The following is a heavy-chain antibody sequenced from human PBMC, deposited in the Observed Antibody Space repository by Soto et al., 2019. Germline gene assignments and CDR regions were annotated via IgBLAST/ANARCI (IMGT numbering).Heavy chain of an antibody. Sequence: QVQLVQSGAEVKKPGASVKVSCKAFGYTFTSYGISWVRQAPGQGLEWMGWISAYNGNTNYAQKLQGRVTMTTDTSTSTAYMELRSLRSDATAVYYCARSCTSTSCYAWRGDYWGQGTLVTVSS. CDR2: ISAYNGNT. CDR3: ARSCTSTSCYAWRGDY. D-gene: IGHD2-2*01. V-gene: IGHV1-18*01. CDR1: GYTFTSYG. J-gene: IGHJ4*02.